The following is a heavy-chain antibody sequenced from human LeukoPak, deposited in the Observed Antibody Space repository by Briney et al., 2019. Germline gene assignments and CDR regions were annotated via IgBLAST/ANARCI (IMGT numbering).Heavy chain of an antibody. V-gene: IGHV4-61*02. D-gene: IGHD3-22*01. CDR3: ASDSSGYYPAHAFDI. Sequence: SETLSLTCTVSGGSISSGSYYWSWIRQPAGKGLEWIGRIYTSGSTNYNPSLKSRVTISVDTSKNQFSLKLSSVTAADTAVYYCASDSSGYYPAHAFDIWGQGTMVTVSS. CDR2: IYTSGST. J-gene: IGHJ3*02. CDR1: GGSISSGSYY.